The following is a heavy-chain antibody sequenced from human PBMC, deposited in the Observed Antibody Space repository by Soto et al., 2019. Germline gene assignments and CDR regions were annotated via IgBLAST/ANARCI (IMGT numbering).Heavy chain of an antibody. J-gene: IGHJ5*02. Sequence: QVQLVQSGAEVKKPGASVKVSCKASGYTFTSYDINWVRQATGQGLEWMGWMNPNSGNTGYAQKFQGRVTMTRNTAIRTAHLELCRLRSEDTGVYFCARERSAAGTGWSDPWGQGTLVTVSS. CDR2: MNPNSGNT. V-gene: IGHV1-8*01. D-gene: IGHD6-13*01. CDR3: ARERSAAGTGWSDP. CDR1: GYTFTSYD.